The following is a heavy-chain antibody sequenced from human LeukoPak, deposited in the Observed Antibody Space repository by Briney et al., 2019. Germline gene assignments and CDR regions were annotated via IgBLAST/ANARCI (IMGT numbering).Heavy chain of an antibody. CDR3: ATSYYGSGRRNAFDI. CDR2: IYYSGGT. Sequence: PSETLSLTCTVSGGSISSYYWSWIRQPPGKGLEWIGYIYYSGGTNYNPSLKSRVTISVDTSKNQFSLKLSSVTAADTAVYYRATSYYGSGRRNAFDIWGQGTMVTVSS. CDR1: GGSISSYY. D-gene: IGHD3-10*01. V-gene: IGHV4-59*08. J-gene: IGHJ3*02.